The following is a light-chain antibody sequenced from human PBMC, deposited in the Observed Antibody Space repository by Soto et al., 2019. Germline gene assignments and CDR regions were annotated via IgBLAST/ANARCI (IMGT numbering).Light chain of an antibody. J-gene: IGKJ4*01. CDR2: EAS. CDR1: QGIYNF. CDR3: QHRANWPIT. Sequence: DIQMTQSPSSLSASVGDRVTITCRASQGIYNFVAWYQQKPGKVPALLIYEASTLQSGVPSRFSGRGSGTDFTLTIISLEPEDFAVYYCQHRANWPITFGGGTKVEIK. V-gene: IGKV1-27*01.